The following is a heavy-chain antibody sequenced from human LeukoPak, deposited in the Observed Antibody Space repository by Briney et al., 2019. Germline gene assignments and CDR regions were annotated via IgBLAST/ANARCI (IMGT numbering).Heavy chain of an antibody. CDR1: GFLFSNSW. D-gene: IGHD5-12*01. Sequence: PGGSLRLSCADSGFLFSNSWMAWVRQAPGRGLEWLANINQDGSAKTCVDSVKGRFTISRDNAKNSLYLQMNSLTAEDTAMYYCARDSGYNAFDYWGQGTLVTVSS. CDR3: ARDSGYNAFDY. V-gene: IGHV3-7*05. CDR2: INQDGSAK. J-gene: IGHJ4*02.